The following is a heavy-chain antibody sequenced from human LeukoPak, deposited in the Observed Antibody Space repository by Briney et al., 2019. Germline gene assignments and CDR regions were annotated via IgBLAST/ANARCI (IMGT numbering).Heavy chain of an antibody. CDR3: AKDREGLSSGYDLEYFDY. CDR1: GFTFSSYG. Sequence: PGGSLRLSCAASGFTFSSYGMHWVRQAPGKGLEWVALISYDGTNKYYADSVKGRFTISRDNSKNTLFLQMNSLRAEDTAVYYCAKDREGLSSGYDLEYFDYWGQGTLVTVSS. V-gene: IGHV3-30*18. CDR2: ISYDGTNK. J-gene: IGHJ4*02. D-gene: IGHD5-12*01.